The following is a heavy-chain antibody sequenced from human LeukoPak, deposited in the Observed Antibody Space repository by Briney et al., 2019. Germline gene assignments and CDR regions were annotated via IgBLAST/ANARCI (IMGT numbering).Heavy chain of an antibody. D-gene: IGHD3-3*01. V-gene: IGHV4-61*02. Sequence: SETLSLTCTVSGGSISSGSYYWSWIRQPAGKGLEWIGRIYTSGSTNYNPSLKSRVTISVDTSKNQFSLKLSSVTAADTAVYYCAREQLFGEYDFWSGFEPWGQGTLVAVSS. CDR3: AREQLFGEYDFWSGFEP. CDR2: IYTSGST. J-gene: IGHJ5*02. CDR1: GGSISSGSYY.